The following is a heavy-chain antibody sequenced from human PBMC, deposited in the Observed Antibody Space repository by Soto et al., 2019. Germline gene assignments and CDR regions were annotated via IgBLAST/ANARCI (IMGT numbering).Heavy chain of an antibody. CDR2: IKQDGSEK. V-gene: IGHV3-7*01. D-gene: IGHD6-6*01. CDR3: ARAGVYSSSSIYGMDV. CDR1: GFTSSSYW. J-gene: IGHJ6*02. Sequence: PGGSLRLSCAASGFTSSSYWMSWVRQAPGKGLEWVANIKQDGSEKYYVDSVKGRFTISRDNAKNSLYLQMNSLRAEDTAVYYCARAGVYSSSSIYGMDVWGQGTTVTVSS.